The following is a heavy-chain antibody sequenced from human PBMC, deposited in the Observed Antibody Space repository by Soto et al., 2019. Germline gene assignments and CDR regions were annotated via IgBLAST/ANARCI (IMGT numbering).Heavy chain of an antibody. CDR1: GGSISSGDYY. CDR3: ARVGGFGATTIDY. J-gene: IGHJ4*02. CDR2: IYYSGST. Sequence: SETLSLTCTVSGGSISSGDYYWSWIRQPPGKGLEWIGYIYYSGSTYYNPSLKSRVTISVDTSKNQFSLKLSSVTAADTAVYYCARVGGFGATTIDYWGQGTLVNVS. V-gene: IGHV4-30-4*01. D-gene: IGHD3-10*01.